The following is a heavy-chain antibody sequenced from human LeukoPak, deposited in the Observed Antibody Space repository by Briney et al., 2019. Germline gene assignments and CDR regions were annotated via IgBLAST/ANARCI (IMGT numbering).Heavy chain of an antibody. CDR3: ARDLRTYYYGSGSYLDAFDI. CDR2: IYTSGST. D-gene: IGHD3-10*01. J-gene: IGHJ3*02. V-gene: IGHV4-61*02. CDR1: GGSISSGSYY. Sequence: SETLSLTCTVSGGSISSGSYYWSWIRQPAGKGLEWIGRIYTSGSTNYNPSLKSRVTISVDTSKNQFSLKLSSVTAEDTAVYYCARDLRTYYYGSGSYLDAFDIWGQGTMVTVSS.